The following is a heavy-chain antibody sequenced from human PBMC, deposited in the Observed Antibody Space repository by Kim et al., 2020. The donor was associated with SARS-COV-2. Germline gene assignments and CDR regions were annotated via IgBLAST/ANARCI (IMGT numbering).Heavy chain of an antibody. D-gene: IGHD2-2*01. J-gene: IGHJ4*02. Sequence: YVDSGKGRCTISRDNAKNSLYLKMNSLRAEDTAVYYCAKVRAGIVVGMIDYWGQGTLVTVSS. CDR3: AKVRAGIVVGMIDY. V-gene: IGHV3-7*03.